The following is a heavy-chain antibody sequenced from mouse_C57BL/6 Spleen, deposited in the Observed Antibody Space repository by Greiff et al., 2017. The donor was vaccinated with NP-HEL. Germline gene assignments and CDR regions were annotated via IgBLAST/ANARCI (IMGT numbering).Heavy chain of an antibody. D-gene: IGHD2-2*01. CDR1: GFSLTSYG. CDR2: IWSGGST. CDR3: ARNYYGYDGPHYYAMDY. Sequence: VQLQQSGPGLVQPSQSLSITCTVSGFSLTSYGVHWVRQSPGKGLEWLGVIWSGGSTDYNAAFISRLSISKDNSKSQVFFKMNSLQADDTAIYYCARNYYGYDGPHYYAMDYWGQGTSVTVSS. V-gene: IGHV2-2*01. J-gene: IGHJ4*01.